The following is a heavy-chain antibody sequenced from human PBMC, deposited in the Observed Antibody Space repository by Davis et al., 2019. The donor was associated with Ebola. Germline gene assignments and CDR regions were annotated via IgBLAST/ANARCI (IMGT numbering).Heavy chain of an antibody. CDR2: ISSSSSYI. J-gene: IGHJ6*02. D-gene: IGHD2-2*01. CDR3: ARQFVVVPAATYYYYGMDV. V-gene: IGHV3-21*01. CDR1: GFTFSSYS. Sequence: GESLKISCAASGFTFSSYSMNWVRQAPGKGLEWVSSISSSSSYIYYADSVKGRFTISRDNAKNSLYLQMNSLRAEDTAVYYCARQFVVVPAATYYYYGMDVWGQGTTVTVSS.